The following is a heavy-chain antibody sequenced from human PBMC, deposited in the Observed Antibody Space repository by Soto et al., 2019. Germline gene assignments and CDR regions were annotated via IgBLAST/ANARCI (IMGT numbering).Heavy chain of an antibody. V-gene: IGHV3-15*07. CDR2: IKRKTDGGAT. D-gene: IGHD3-22*01. CDR1: GVTFSNAW. CDR3: TTVFYDSSGNPDY. J-gene: IGHJ4*02. Sequence: AGGSLRLSCAASGVTFSNAWMNLVRQATGKGLEWVGRIKRKTDGGATDYAAPVKGRFTISRDDSKNTLYLQMNSLKTEDTAVYYCTTVFYDSSGNPDYWGQGTLVTVSS.